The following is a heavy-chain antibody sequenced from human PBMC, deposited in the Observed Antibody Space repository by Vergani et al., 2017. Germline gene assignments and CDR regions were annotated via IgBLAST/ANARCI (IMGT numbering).Heavy chain of an antibody. V-gene: IGHV1-58*02. CDR3: AAQRGSSANYYYVGMDV. Sequence: QMQLVQSGPEVKKPGTSVKVSCKASGFTFTRSAMQWVRQARGQRLEWIGWIVVGSGNTNYAQKFQERVTMTRDMSTSTAYMELSSLRSEDTAVYYCAAQRGSSANYYYVGMDVWGQGATVTVAS. J-gene: IGHJ6*01. CDR2: IVVGSGNT. CDR1: GFTFTRSA. D-gene: IGHD6-6*01.